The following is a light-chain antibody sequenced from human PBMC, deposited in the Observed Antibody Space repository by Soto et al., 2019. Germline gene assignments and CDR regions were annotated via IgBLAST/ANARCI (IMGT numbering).Light chain of an antibody. V-gene: IGKV3-20*01. CDR1: QSVNSNY. Sequence: EMVMTQSPAILSVSPGESATLSCRASQSVNSNYLAWYQQRPAQAPRLLIHGASTRATGITDRFSGSVSGTDFTLIISGLEPEDFAVYYCQQYGTSPATFGQGTKVDIK. J-gene: IGKJ1*01. CDR3: QQYGTSPAT. CDR2: GAS.